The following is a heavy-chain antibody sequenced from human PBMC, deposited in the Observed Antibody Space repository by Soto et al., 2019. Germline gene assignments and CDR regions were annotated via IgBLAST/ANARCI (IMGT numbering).Heavy chain of an antibody. CDR2: ISAYNGNT. CDR3: ASYIAAAGNNWFDP. J-gene: IGHJ5*02. Sequence: ASVKVSCKASGYTFTSYGISWVRQAPGQGLEWMGWISAYNGNTNYAQKLQGRVTMTTDTSTSTAYMELRSLRSDDTAVYYCASYIAAAGNNWFDPWGQGTLVTVSS. CDR1: GYTFTSYG. V-gene: IGHV1-18*04. D-gene: IGHD6-13*01.